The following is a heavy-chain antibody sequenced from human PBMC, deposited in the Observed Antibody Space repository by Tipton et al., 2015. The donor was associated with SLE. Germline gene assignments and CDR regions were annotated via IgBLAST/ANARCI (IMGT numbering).Heavy chain of an antibody. CDR1: GGSISSYY. CDR3: ARVSEIKDWASGMDV. J-gene: IGHJ6*02. V-gene: IGHV4-59*01. D-gene: IGHD3/OR15-3a*01. Sequence: LSLTCTVSGGSISSYYWSWIRQPPGKGLEWIGHIYYSGSTNYNPSLKSRVTISVDTSKNQFSLKLSSVTAADTAVYYCARVSEIKDWASGMDVWGQGTTVTVSS. CDR2: IYYSGST.